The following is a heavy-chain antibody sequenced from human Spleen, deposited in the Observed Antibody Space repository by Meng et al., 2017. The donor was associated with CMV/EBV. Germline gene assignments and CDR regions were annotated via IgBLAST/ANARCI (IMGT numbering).Heavy chain of an antibody. CDR1: GFTFSSFA. CDR2: ISGSGGGT. J-gene: IGHJ4*02. Sequence: GGSLRLACAASGFTFSSFAMSWVRHTPGKGLEWISAISGSGGGTYYADSVKGRFTISRDNSKNTLYLQMTSLRAEDTAVYYCAKAPYSGGFDSWGQGTLVTVSS. D-gene: IGHD3-10*01. V-gene: IGHV3-23*01. CDR3: AKAPYSGGFDS.